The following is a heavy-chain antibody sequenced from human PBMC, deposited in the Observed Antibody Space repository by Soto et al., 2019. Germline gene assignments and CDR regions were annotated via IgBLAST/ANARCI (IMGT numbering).Heavy chain of an antibody. Sequence: GGSLRLSCAASGFTVSSNYMSWVRQAPGKGLEWVSVIYSGGSTYYADSVKGRFTISRDNSKNTLYLQMNSLRAEDTAVYYCARRGYCSSTSCHNYYYYGMDVWGQGTTVTVSS. J-gene: IGHJ6*02. CDR2: IYSGGST. D-gene: IGHD2-2*02. CDR3: ARRGYCSSTSCHNYYYYGMDV. CDR1: GFTVSSNY. V-gene: IGHV3-53*01.